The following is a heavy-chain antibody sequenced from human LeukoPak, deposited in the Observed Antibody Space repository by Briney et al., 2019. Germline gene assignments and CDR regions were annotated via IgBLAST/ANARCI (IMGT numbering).Heavy chain of an antibody. CDR1: GGSFSGYY. D-gene: IGHD4-17*01. CDR2: INHSGST. Sequence: SETLSLTCAVYGGSFSGYYWSWIRQPPGKGLEWIGEINHSGSTNYNPPLKSRVTISVDTSKNQFSLKLSSVTAADTAVYYCARGRGTVTRFYFDYWGQGTLVTVSS. V-gene: IGHV4-34*01. J-gene: IGHJ4*02. CDR3: ARGRGTVTRFYFDY.